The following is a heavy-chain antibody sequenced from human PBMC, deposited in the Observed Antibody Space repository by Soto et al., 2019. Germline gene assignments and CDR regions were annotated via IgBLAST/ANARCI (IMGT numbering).Heavy chain of an antibody. Sequence: QVQLVQSGAEVKKPGASVKVSCKASGYTFPSYDINWVRQATGQGLEWMGWMNPNSGNTGYAQKFQGRVTMTRNTSRSTAYMERSSLRSEDTAVDYCARSIAVAGIWDWGQGTLVTVSS. D-gene: IGHD6-19*01. CDR2: MNPNSGNT. CDR3: ARSIAVAGIWD. V-gene: IGHV1-8*01. CDR1: GYTFPSYD. J-gene: IGHJ4*02.